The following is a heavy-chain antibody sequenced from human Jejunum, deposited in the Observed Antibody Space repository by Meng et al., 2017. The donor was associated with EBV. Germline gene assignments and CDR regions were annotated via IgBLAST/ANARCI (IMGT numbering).Heavy chain of an antibody. CDR2: IRSKADGETT. CDR1: GLTFNIAW. V-gene: IGHV3-15*01. D-gene: IGHD2-2*02. J-gene: IGHJ4*02. CDR3: TSGYTGPSHDGH. Sequence: EVRLVVVGGGLVQPGGSLKLSCAASGLTFNIAWMNWVSQAPGKGLEWVGLIRSKADGETTDYAAPVKGRFTISRDDSTDTLYLQMNSLQTEDAGVYYCTSGYTGPSHDGHWGQGTLVTVSS.